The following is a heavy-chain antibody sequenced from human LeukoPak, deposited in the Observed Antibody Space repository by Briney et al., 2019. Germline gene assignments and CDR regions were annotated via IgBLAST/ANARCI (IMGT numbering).Heavy chain of an antibody. CDR3: ARDYGAAGVGGRWFDP. D-gene: IGHD6-13*01. V-gene: IGHV1-2*02. Sequence: ASVKVSCKASGYTFTGYYMHWVRQAPGQGLERMGWINPNSGGTNYAQKFQGRVTMTRDTSISTAYMELSRLRSDDTAVYYCARDYGAAGVGGRWFDPWGQGTLVTVSS. J-gene: IGHJ5*02. CDR1: GYTFTGYY. CDR2: INPNSGGT.